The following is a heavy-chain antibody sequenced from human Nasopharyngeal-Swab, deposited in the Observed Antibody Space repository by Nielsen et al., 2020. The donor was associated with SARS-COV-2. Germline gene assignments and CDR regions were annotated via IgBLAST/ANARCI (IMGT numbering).Heavy chain of an antibody. CDR2: ISWNSGSI. J-gene: IGHJ4*02. D-gene: IGHD6-19*01. CDR1: GFTFDDYA. CDR3: AKETDLGSSFDY. Sequence: GGSLRLSCAASGFTFDDYAMHWVRQAPGKGLEWVSGISWNSGSIGYADSVKGRFTISGDNAKNSLYLQMNSLRAEDTALYYCAKETDLGSSFDYWGQGTLVTVSS. V-gene: IGHV3-9*01.